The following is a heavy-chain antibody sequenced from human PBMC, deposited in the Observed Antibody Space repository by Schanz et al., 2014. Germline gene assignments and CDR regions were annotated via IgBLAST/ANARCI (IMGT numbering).Heavy chain of an antibody. CDR3: ARGGVEMATIRDAFDL. J-gene: IGHJ3*01. CDR2: IIPNLGSA. V-gene: IGHV1-69*04. Sequence: QVQLVQSGAEVKKPGSSVTVSCTASGDTLSSYGISWVRQAPGQGLEWMGRIIPNLGSANYAQKFQGRVTITADKSTSTVYMELSSLRSEDTAIYYCARGGVEMATIRDAFDLWGQGTMVTVS. D-gene: IGHD3-10*01. CDR1: GDTLSSYG.